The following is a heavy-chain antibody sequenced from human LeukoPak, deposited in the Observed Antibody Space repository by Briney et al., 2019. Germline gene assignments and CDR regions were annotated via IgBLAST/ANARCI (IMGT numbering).Heavy chain of an antibody. V-gene: IGHV3-7*01. J-gene: IGHJ4*02. D-gene: IGHD1-14*01. CDR2: INQGGSDK. CDR1: GFTFGNSW. CDR3: TRDRSRAEDD. Sequence: PGGSLRLSCAGSGFTFGNSWMNWFRQTPGKGLEWVANINQGGSDKYYVDSVKGRFTISRDNANNLLYLQMNSLRGEDTAVYYCTRDRSRAEDDWGQGTLVTVSS.